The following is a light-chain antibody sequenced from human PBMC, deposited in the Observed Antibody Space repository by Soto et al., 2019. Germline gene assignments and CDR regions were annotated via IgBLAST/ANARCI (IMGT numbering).Light chain of an antibody. J-gene: IGKJ1*01. V-gene: IGKV3-15*01. Sequence: EIVLTQSPGTLSVSPGERATLSCRASQSVSSKLAWYQQKPGQAPRLLFYGAATGATGIPARFSGSGSETEFTLSISSLQSEDFEVYYCQQYNNWPGTFGQGTKVEIK. CDR3: QQYNNWPGT. CDR2: GAA. CDR1: QSVSSK.